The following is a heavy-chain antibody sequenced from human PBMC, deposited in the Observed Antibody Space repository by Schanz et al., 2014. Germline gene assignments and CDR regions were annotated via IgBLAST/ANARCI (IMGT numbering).Heavy chain of an antibody. CDR1: GFTLSNSD. D-gene: IGHD1-1*01. Sequence: EVQLVESGGGLVQPGGSLRLSCAASGFTLSNSDMHWVRQGTGKGLEWVSTIGYLGDTYYPDSVKGRFTASRDSGQNSLYLQMNSLRAGDTAVYFCARAHGNNWYGKGLDYWGQGTQVTVSS. J-gene: IGHJ4*02. CDR3: ARAHGNNWYGKGLDY. CDR2: IGYLGDT. V-gene: IGHV3-13*01.